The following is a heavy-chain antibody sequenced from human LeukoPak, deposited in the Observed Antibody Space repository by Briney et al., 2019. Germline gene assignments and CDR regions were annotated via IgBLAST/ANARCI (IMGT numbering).Heavy chain of an antibody. D-gene: IGHD3-22*01. V-gene: IGHV3-20*01. CDR2: INWNGGST. Sequence: GGSLRLSCAASGFTFDDYGMSWVRQAPGKGLERVSGINWNGGSTGYADSVKGRFTISRDNAKNSLYLQMNSLRAEDTALYHCARDDSSGYGSYAAFDIWGQGTMVTVSS. CDR3: ARDDSSGYGSYAAFDI. J-gene: IGHJ3*02. CDR1: GFTFDDYG.